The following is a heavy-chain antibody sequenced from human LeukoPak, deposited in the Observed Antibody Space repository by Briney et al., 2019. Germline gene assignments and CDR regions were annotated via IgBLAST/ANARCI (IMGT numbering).Heavy chain of an antibody. J-gene: IGHJ3*02. CDR1: GVSISSYY. CDR2: IYTSGNT. CDR3: AREYYDSNKAPALDI. V-gene: IGHV4-4*07. D-gene: IGHD3-22*01. Sequence: PSETLSLTCTVSGVSISSYYWSWIRQPAGKGLEWIGRIYTSGNTNYNPSLKSRVTMSVDTSKNQFSLKLSSVTAADTAVYYCAREYYDSNKAPALDIWGQGTMVTVSS.